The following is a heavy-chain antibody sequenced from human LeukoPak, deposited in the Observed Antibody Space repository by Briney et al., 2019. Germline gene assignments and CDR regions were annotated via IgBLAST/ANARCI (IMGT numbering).Heavy chain of an antibody. CDR3: ARDLSSVTTWPH. Sequence: HPGGSLRLSCAASGFTFSNYWMSWVRQAPEKGLEWLANIKQDGSGKYYVDSVKGRFTISRDNAKNSLYLQMNSLRAEDTAVYYCARDLSSVTTWPHWGQGTLFTVSS. V-gene: IGHV3-7*01. J-gene: IGHJ4*02. D-gene: IGHD4-17*01. CDR2: IKQDGSGK. CDR1: GFTFSNYW.